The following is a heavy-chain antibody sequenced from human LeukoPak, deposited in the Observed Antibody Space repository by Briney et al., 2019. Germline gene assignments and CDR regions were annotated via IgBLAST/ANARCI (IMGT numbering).Heavy chain of an antibody. V-gene: IGHV1-24*01. CDR3: ATFYDSSGYYYNWFDP. CDR1: GYTLTEIT. D-gene: IGHD3-22*01. CDR2: FDPEDGET. Sequence: GASVKLSCNVSGYTLTEITNHWGWHGQGPGKGRMGSFDPEDGETIYAQKFQGRVTMTEDTSTDTAYMELSRLRSEDTAVYYCATFYDSSGYYYNWFDPWGQGTLVTVSS. J-gene: IGHJ5*02.